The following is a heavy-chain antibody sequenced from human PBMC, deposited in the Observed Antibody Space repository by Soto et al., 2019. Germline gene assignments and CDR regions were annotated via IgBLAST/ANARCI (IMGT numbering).Heavy chain of an antibody. D-gene: IGHD4-4*01. J-gene: IGHJ6*02. CDR1: GFTFSSYA. Sequence: GGSLRLSCAASGFTFSSYAMSWVRQAPGKGLEWVSAISGSGGSTYYADSVKGRFTISRDNSKNTLYLQMNSLRAEDTAVYYCAKDSPTYSNYAYYYYGMDVWRQGTTVTVSS. CDR3: AKDSPTYSNYAYYYYGMDV. CDR2: ISGSGGST. V-gene: IGHV3-23*01.